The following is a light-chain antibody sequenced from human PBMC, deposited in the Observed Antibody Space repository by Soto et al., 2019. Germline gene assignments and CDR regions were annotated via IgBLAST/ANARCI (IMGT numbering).Light chain of an antibody. V-gene: IGKV3-20*01. Sequence: EIVLTQSPGTLSLSPGERATLSCRASQSVSSSYLAWYQQKPGQAPRLLIYGASSMATGIPDRFSGSWSGTDFTLIISRLEPEYFAVYYCQQYDSSPRTFGQGTKVEIK. CDR1: QSVSSSY. CDR2: GAS. J-gene: IGKJ1*01. CDR3: QQYDSSPRT.